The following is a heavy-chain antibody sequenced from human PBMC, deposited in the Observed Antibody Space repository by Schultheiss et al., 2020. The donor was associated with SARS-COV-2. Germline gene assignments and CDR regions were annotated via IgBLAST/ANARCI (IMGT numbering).Heavy chain of an antibody. Sequence: GGSLRLSCTASGFTFGDYAMSWVRQAPGKGLEWVSAISGSGGSTYYADSVKGRFTISRDNSKNTLYLQMNSLRAEDTAVYYCAKDRAVAGNYFDYWGQGTRVTVSS. J-gene: IGHJ4*02. CDR1: GFTFGDYA. CDR2: ISGSGGST. CDR3: AKDRAVAGNYFDY. D-gene: IGHD6-19*01. V-gene: IGHV3-23*01.